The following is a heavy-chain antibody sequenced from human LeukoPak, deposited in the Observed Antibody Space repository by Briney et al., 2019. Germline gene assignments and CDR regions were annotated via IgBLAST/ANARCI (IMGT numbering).Heavy chain of an antibody. J-gene: IGHJ4*02. D-gene: IGHD6-19*01. V-gene: IGHV4-39*01. CDR1: GGSISSFY. Sequence: SETLSLTCTVSGGSISSFYWSWIRQPPGKGLEWIGSIYYSGSTYYNASLKSRGTISVDTSKNQFSLKLNSVTAADTAVYFCARQVVAVAGTGYFDYWGQGTLVTVSS. CDR2: IYYSGST. CDR3: ARQVVAVAGTGYFDY.